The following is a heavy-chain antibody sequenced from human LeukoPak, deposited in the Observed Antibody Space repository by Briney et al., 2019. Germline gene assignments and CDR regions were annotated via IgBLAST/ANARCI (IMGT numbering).Heavy chain of an antibody. J-gene: IGHJ4*02. CDR3: AKTGGGGRDGYNFPPDY. CDR2: IWYDGSNK. D-gene: IGHD5-24*01. V-gene: IGHV3-33*06. Sequence: PGRSLRLSCAASGFTFSSYGMHWVRQAPGKGLEWVAVIWYDGSNKYYADSVKGRFTISRDNSKNTLYLQMNSLRAEDTAVYYCAKTGGGGRDGYNFPPDYWGQGTLVTVSS. CDR1: GFTFSSYG.